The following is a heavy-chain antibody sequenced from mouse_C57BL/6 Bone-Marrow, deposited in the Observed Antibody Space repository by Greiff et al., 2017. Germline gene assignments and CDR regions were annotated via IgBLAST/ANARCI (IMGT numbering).Heavy chain of an antibody. V-gene: IGHV1-81*01. J-gene: IGHJ2*01. D-gene: IGHD1-1*01. CDR1: GYTFTSYG. CDR2: IYPRSGNT. Sequence: VQRVESGAELARPGASVKLSCKASGYTFTSYGISWVKQRTGQGLEWIGEIYPRSGNTYYNEKFKGKATLTADKSSSTAYMELRSLTSEDSAVYFCARVYYYGSSDYFDYWGQGTTLTVSS. CDR3: ARVYYYGSSDYFDY.